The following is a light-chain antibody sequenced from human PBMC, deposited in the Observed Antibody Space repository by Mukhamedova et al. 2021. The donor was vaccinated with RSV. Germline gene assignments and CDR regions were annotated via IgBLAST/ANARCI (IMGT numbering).Light chain of an antibody. V-gene: IGLV3-9*01. CDR3: QVWDRSTVV. CDR1: NIGIKN. CDR2: RDT. Sequence: TARITCGGNNIGIKNVHWYQQKPGQAPILVIYRDTNRPSGIPDRFSGSNSGNTATLTLSRAPAGDEADSSCQVWDRSTVVFGGGT. J-gene: IGLJ2*01.